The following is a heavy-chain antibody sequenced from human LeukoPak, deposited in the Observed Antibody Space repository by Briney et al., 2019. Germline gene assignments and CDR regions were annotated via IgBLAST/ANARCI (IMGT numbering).Heavy chain of an antibody. CDR1: GGSFSGYY. Sequence: SETLSLTCAVYGGSFSGYYWNWIRQPPGKGLEWIGEIIHSGSTNYNPSLKSRVTISVDTSKNQFSLKLSSVTAADTAVYYCARGGEDDFWSGYYTNVNWFDPWGQGTLVTVSS. D-gene: IGHD3-3*01. CDR3: ARGGEDDFWSGYYTNVNWFDP. V-gene: IGHV4-34*01. J-gene: IGHJ5*02. CDR2: IIHSGST.